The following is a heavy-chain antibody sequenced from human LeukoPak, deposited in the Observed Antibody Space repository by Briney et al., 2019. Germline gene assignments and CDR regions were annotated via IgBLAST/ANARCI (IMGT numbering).Heavy chain of an antibody. CDR3: TRDQEGSDY. CDR2: ITRSSSAK. V-gene: IGHV3-48*01. Sequence: GGSLRLSCVASGFAFSSYSMNWVRQAPGKGLEWVSYITRSSSAKFYADSVKGRFTISRDNAENLLYLQMNSLRAEDTAVYYCTRDQEGSDYWGQGTLVTVSS. J-gene: IGHJ4*02. CDR1: GFAFSSYS.